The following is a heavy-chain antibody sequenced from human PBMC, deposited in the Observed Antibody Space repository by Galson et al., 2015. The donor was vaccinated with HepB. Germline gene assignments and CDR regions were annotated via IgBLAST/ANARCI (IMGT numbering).Heavy chain of an antibody. CDR2: IHHGGRT. CDR1: GGSFSGYH. D-gene: IGHD2/OR15-2a*01. CDR3: ARGQYLRDV. J-gene: IGHJ3*01. V-gene: IGHV4-34*01. Sequence: SETLSLTCAVYGGSFSGYHWSWIRQPPGKGLEWIGEIHHGGRTNYDPSLKSRVTISVDTSKNQFSLKLSSVTAADTAVYYCARGQYLRDVWGQGTMVTVSS.